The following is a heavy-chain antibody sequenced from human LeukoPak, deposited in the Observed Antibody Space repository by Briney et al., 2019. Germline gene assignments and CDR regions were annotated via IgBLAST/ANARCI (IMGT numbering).Heavy chain of an antibody. J-gene: IGHJ3*02. CDR1: GGSISSSSYY. D-gene: IGHD3-3*01. CDR3: ARHFLSITIFGVVTSDAFDI. Sequence: SETPSLTCTVSGGSISSSSYYWGWIRQPPGKGLEWIGSIYYSGSTYYNPSVKSRVTICVDTSKNQFSLKLSSVTAADTAVYYCARHFLSITIFGVVTSDAFDIWGQGTMVTVSS. V-gene: IGHV4-39*01. CDR2: IYYSGST.